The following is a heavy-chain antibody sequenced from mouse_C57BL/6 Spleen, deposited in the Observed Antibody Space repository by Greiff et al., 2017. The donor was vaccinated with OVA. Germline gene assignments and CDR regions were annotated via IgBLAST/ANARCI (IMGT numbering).Heavy chain of an antibody. CDR1: GFNIKDDY. CDR3: TTPTGTYYFDY. D-gene: IGHD4-1*02. CDR2: IDPENGDT. V-gene: IGHV14-4*01. J-gene: IGHJ2*01. Sequence: EVQLQQSGAELVRPGASVQLSCTASGFNIKDDYMHWVKQRPEQGLEWIGWIDPENGDTEYASKFQGKATITADTSSNTAYLQLSSLTSEDTAVYYCTTPTGTYYFDYWGQGTTLTVSS.